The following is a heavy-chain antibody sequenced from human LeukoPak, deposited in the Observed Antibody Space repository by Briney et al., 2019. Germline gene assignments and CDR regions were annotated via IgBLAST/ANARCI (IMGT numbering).Heavy chain of an antibody. CDR3: ARGVEGVMGV. D-gene: IGHD3-3*01. V-gene: IGHV4-30-2*01. Sequence: SETLSLTCTVSGGSISSGGYYWSWIRQPPGKGLEWIGYIYHSGSTYYNPSLKSRVTISVDRSKNQFSLKLSSVTAADTAVYYCARGVEGVMGVWGKGTTVTVSS. CDR2: IYHSGST. CDR1: GGSISSGGYY. J-gene: IGHJ6*04.